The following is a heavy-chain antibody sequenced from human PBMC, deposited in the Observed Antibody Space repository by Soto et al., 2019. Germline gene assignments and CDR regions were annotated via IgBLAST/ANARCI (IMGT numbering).Heavy chain of an antibody. J-gene: IGHJ4*02. V-gene: IGHV1-24*01. Sequence: ASVKVSCKVSGYTLTELSMHWVRQAPGEGLEWMGGFDPEDGETIYAQKFQGRVTMTEDTSTDTAYMELSSLRSEDTAVYYCATGFLTTVTPFDYWGQGTLVTVSS. D-gene: IGHD4-17*01. CDR3: ATGFLTTVTPFDY. CDR1: GYTLTELS. CDR2: FDPEDGET.